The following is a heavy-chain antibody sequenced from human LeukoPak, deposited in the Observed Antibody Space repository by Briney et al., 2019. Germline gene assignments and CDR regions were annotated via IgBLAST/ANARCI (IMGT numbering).Heavy chain of an antibody. J-gene: IGHJ4*02. CDR3: ARLTISGGRFFDC. CDR1: GYSISSGYY. V-gene: IGHV4-38-2*01. Sequence: SETLSLTCAVSGYSISSGYYWGWIRQSPGKGLQWIGTIYHSGSTYYNPSLKRRLTISIDTSKSQFSLKLSSVTAADTAVYYCARLTISGGRFFDCWGQGTLVTVSS. D-gene: IGHD2-15*01. CDR2: IYHSGST.